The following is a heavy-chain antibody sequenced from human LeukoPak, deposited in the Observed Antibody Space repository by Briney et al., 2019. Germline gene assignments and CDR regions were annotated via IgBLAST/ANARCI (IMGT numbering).Heavy chain of an antibody. CDR2: IKQDGSEK. D-gene: IGHD2-2*01. Sequence: GGALRLSCAASGFTFSRYWMSWVRQAPGKGLEWVANIKQDGSEKYYVDSVKGRFTISGDNAKNSLYLQMNSLRAEDTAVYYCARGYCSSTTCYHNWFDSWGQGTLVTVSS. J-gene: IGHJ5*01. V-gene: IGHV3-7*01. CDR3: ARGYCSSTTCYHNWFDS. CDR1: GFTFSRYW.